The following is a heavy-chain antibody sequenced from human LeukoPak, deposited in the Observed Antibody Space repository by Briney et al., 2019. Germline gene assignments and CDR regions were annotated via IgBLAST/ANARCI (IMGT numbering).Heavy chain of an antibody. J-gene: IGHJ5*02. CDR3: ARARPGYSSGWYGENWFDP. CDR1: GGSFSGYY. Sequence: SETLSLTCAVYGGSFSGYYWSWIRQPPGKGLEWIGEINHSGSTNYNPSLKSRVTILVDTSKNQFSLKLSSVTAADTAVYYCARARPGYSSGWYGENWFDPWGQGTLVTVSS. V-gene: IGHV4-34*01. CDR2: INHSGST. D-gene: IGHD6-19*01.